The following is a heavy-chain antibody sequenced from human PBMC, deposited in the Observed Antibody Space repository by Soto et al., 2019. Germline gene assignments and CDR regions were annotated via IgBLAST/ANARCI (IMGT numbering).Heavy chain of an antibody. J-gene: IGHJ5*02. V-gene: IGHV4-31*03. D-gene: IGHD4-4*01. Sequence: LSLTCSVSGGSISSGGYYWHWIRQLPGEGLEWIGYIYHSGNTFYNPSLKSRITMSIDTSKNQFSLKLRSVTAADTAVYYCTRESTTFTTGWFDPWGQGTPVTVSS. CDR2: IYHSGNT. CDR1: GGSISSGGYY. CDR3: TRESTTFTTGWFDP.